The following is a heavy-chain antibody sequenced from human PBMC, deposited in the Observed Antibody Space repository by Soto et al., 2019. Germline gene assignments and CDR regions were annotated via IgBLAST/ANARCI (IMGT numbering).Heavy chain of an antibody. CDR2: ISAYNGNT. CDR1: GYTFTSYG. Sequence: ASVKVSCKASGYTFTSYGISWVRRAPGQGLEWMGWISAYNGNTNYAQKLQGRVTMTTDTSTSTAYMELRSLRSDDTAVYYCARDQGVDIVATTVDYWGQGTQVTVSS. D-gene: IGHD5-12*01. J-gene: IGHJ4*02. V-gene: IGHV1-18*01. CDR3: ARDQGVDIVATTVDY.